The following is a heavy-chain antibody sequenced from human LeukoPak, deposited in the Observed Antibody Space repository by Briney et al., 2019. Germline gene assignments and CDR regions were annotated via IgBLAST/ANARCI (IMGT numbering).Heavy chain of an antibody. J-gene: IGHJ4*02. V-gene: IGHV3-30*03. CDR3: ASRKLGDDY. D-gene: IGHD7-27*01. CDR1: GFTFSYYG. Sequence: GGSLRLSCAASGFTFSYYGMHWVRQAPGKGLEWVAVISYDGSNKYYADSVKGRFTISRDNSKNTLYLQMNSLRAEDTAVYYCASRKLGDDYWGQGTLVTVSS. CDR2: ISYDGSNK.